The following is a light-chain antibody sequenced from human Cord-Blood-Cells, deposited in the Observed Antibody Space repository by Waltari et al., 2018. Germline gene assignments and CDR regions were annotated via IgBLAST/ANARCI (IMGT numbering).Light chain of an antibody. V-gene: IGKV2-40*01. Sequence: DIVMTQTPLSLPXTPXEXXXXXXXXXXRLLDSDDGNTYLDWYLQKPGQSPQLLIYTLSYRASGVPDRFSGSGSGTDFTLKISRVEAEDVGVYYCMQRIEFLGSFGQGTKVEIK. CDR1: XRLLDSDDGNTY. CDR2: TLS. J-gene: IGKJ1*01. CDR3: MQRIEFLGS.